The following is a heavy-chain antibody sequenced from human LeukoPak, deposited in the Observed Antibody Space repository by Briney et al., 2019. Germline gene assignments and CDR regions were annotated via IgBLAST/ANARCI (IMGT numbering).Heavy chain of an antibody. D-gene: IGHD2-2*01. CDR3: ARASTRNGMDV. CDR1: GGSISSGGYS. J-gene: IGHJ6*02. Sequence: KPSETLSLTCAVSGGSISSGGYSWSWIRQPPGKGLEWIGYIYHSGSTYYNPSLKSRVTISVDRSKNQFSLKLSSVTAADTAVYYCARASTRNGMDVWGQGTTVTVSS. V-gene: IGHV4-30-2*01. CDR2: IYHSGST.